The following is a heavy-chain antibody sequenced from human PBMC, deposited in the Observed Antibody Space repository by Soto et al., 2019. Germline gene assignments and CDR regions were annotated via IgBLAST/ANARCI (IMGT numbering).Heavy chain of an antibody. Sequence: PSETLSLTCAVSGGSISSSNWWSWVRQPPGKGLEWIGEIYHSGSTNYNPSLKSRVTISVDKSKNQFSLKLSSVTAADTAVYYCARASEYDSSGRDFDYWGQGTLVTVSS. CDR2: IYHSGST. V-gene: IGHV4-4*02. J-gene: IGHJ4*02. CDR1: GGSISSSNW. CDR3: ARASEYDSSGRDFDY. D-gene: IGHD3-22*01.